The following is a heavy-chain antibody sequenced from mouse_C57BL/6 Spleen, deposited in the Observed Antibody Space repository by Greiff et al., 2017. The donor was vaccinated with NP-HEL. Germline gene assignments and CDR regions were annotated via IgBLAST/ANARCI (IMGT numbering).Heavy chain of an antibody. Sequence: EVMLVESGGGLVKPGGSLKLSCAASGFTFSDYGMHWVRQAPEKGLEWVAYISSGSSTIYYADTVKGRFTISRDNAKNTLFLQMTSLRSEDTAMYYCATHYDYAWFAYWGQGTLVTVSA. D-gene: IGHD2-4*01. CDR3: ATHYDYAWFAY. CDR1: GFTFSDYG. CDR2: ISSGSSTI. V-gene: IGHV5-17*01. J-gene: IGHJ3*01.